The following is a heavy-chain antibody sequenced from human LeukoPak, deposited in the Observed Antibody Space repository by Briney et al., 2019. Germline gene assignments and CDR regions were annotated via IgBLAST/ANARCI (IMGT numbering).Heavy chain of an antibody. CDR2: IYYSGST. V-gene: IGHV4-30-4*01. CDR3: ARGRTLGCDAFDI. D-gene: IGHD1-7*01. CDR1: GGSVSDYY. Sequence: PSETLSLTCTVSGGSVSDYYWSWIRQPPGKGLEWIGYIYYSGSTYYNPSLKSRVTISVDTSKNQFSLKLSSVTAADTAVYYCARGRTLGCDAFDIWGQGTMVTVSS. J-gene: IGHJ3*02.